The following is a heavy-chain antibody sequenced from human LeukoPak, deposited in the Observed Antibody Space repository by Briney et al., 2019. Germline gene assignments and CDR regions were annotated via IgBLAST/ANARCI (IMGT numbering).Heavy chain of an antibody. J-gene: IGHJ6*03. V-gene: IGHV4-39*07. CDR3: ARDTPRRDYRYYYYMDV. CDR1: GGSISSSSYY. CDR2: INHSGST. D-gene: IGHD4-17*01. Sequence: SETLSLTCTVSGGSISSSSYYWSWIRQPPGKGLEWIGEINHSGSTNYNPSLKSRVTMSVDTSKNQFSLKLSSVTAADTAVYYCARDTPRRDYRYYYYMDVWGKGTTVTVSS.